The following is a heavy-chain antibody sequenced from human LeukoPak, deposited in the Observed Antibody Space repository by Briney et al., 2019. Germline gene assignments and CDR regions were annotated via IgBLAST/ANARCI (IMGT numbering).Heavy chain of an antibody. D-gene: IGHD5-12*01. CDR3: ASHGFFDY. Sequence: SETLSLTCTVSGGSISGSSYYWGWIRQPPGKGLEWIGSNSGSTYYNPSLKSRVTISVDTSKNQFSLKLSSVTAADTAVYYCASHGFFDYWGQGTLVTVSS. V-gene: IGHV4-39*01. J-gene: IGHJ4*02. CDR1: GGSISGSSYY. CDR2: NSGST.